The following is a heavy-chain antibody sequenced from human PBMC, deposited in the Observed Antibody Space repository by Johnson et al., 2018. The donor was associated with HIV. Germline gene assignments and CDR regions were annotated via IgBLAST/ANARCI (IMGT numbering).Heavy chain of an antibody. CDR3: ARGRDSSGFNDAFDI. D-gene: IGHD3-22*01. J-gene: IGHJ3*02. CDR1: RFTFDDYA. V-gene: IGHV3-13*01. Sequence: MLLVESGGVVVQPGGSLRLSCETSRFTFDDYAMHWVRQAPGKGLEWVSAIGTAGDTYYPGSVKGRFTISRENAKNSLYLQMNSLRAGDTAVYYCARGRDSSGFNDAFDIWGQGTMVTVSS. CDR2: IGTAGDT.